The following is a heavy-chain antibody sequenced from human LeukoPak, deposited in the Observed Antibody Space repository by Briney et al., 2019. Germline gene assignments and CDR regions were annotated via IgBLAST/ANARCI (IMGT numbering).Heavy chain of an antibody. CDR2: IYTSGNT. V-gene: IGHV4-4*07. CDR3: ARENIAARPLDY. J-gene: IGHJ4*02. CDR1: GGSISSYY. D-gene: IGHD6-6*01. Sequence: SETLSLTCTVSGGSISSYYWSWIRQRAGKGLEWIGRIYTSGNTNYNSSLQSRVNMSIDTSKNQFSLKLSSVTAADTAVYYCARENIAARPLDYWGQGTLVIVSS.